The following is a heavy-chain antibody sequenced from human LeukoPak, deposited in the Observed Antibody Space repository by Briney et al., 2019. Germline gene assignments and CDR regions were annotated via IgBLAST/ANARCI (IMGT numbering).Heavy chain of an antibody. CDR1: GYTFTGYC. CDR2: ISANSGNT. D-gene: IGHD6-19*01. V-gene: IGHV1-2*02. J-gene: IGHJ4*02. CDR3: ARVGSDSSGWRRFDY. Sequence: ASVEVSCKASGYTFTGYCMHWVRQAPGQGLEWMGWISANSGNTNSAQKFQGRVTMTRDTSISTAYMELSRLRSDDTAVYYCARVGSDSSGWRRFDYWGQGTLVTVSS.